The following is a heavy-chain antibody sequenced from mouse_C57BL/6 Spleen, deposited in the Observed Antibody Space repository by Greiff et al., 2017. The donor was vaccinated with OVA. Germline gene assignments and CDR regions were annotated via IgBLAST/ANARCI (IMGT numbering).Heavy chain of an antibody. CDR3: ARSGDYDGGYYAMDY. V-gene: IGHV3-6*01. D-gene: IGHD2-4*01. CDR2: ISYAGSN. J-gene: IGHJ4*01. CDR1: GYSITSGYY. Sequence: EVQLVESGPGLVKPSQSLSLTCSVTGYSITSGYYWNWIRQFPGNKLEWMGYISYAGSNNYNPSLKNRISITRDTSKNQFFLKLNSVTTEDTATYYCARSGDYDGGYYAMDYWGKGTSVTVAS.